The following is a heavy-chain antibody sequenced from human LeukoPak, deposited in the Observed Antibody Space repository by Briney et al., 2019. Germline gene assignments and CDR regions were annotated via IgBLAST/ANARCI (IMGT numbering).Heavy chain of an antibody. V-gene: IGHV3-30*02. D-gene: IGHD3-10*01. CDR1: GFTFSSYG. J-gene: IGHJ4*02. Sequence: PGGSLRLSCAASGFTFSSYGMHWVRQAPGKGLEWVAFIRYDGSNKYYADSVKGRFTISRDNSKNTLYLQMNSLRAEDTAVFYCAKDLLRESVAPDYWGQGTLVTVSS. CDR3: AKDLLRESVAPDY. CDR2: IRYDGSNK.